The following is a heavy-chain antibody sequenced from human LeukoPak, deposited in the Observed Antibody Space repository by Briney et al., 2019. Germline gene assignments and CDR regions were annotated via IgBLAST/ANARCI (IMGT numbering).Heavy chain of an antibody. CDR1: GGSISSYY. CDR2: IYYSGST. CDR3: ATYAL. Sequence: PSETLSLTCTVSGGSISSYYWSWIRQPPGKGLEWIGYIYYSGSTNYNPSLKSRVTISVDTSKNQFSLKLSSVTAADTAVYYCATYALWGQGTLVTVSS. J-gene: IGHJ4*02. V-gene: IGHV4-59*08.